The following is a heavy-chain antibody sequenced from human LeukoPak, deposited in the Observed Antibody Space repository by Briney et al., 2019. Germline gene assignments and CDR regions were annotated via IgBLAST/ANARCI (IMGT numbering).Heavy chain of an antibody. J-gene: IGHJ3*02. V-gene: IGHV4-34*01. Sequence: SETLSLTCAVYGGSFSGYYWSWIRQPPGKGLEWIGEINHSGSTNYNPSPKSRVTISVDTSENQFSLKLSSVTAADTAVYYCARRGYSYGRNDAFDIWGQGTMVTVSS. D-gene: IGHD5-18*01. CDR3: ARRGYSYGRNDAFDI. CDR1: GGSFSGYY. CDR2: INHSGST.